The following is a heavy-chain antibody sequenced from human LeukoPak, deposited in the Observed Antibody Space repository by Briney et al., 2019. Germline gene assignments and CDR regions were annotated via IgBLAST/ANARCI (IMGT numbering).Heavy chain of an antibody. V-gene: IGHV3-33*01. CDR1: GFTFSSYG. J-gene: IGHJ4*02. CDR2: IWYDGSNK. Sequence: GSLRLSCAASGFTFSSYGMHWVRQAPGKGLEWVAVIWYDGSNKYYADSVKGRFTISRDNSKNTLYLQMNSLRAEDTAVYYCATPGGSQLVFDYWGQGTLVTVSS. CDR3: ATPGGSQLVFDY. D-gene: IGHD6-6*01.